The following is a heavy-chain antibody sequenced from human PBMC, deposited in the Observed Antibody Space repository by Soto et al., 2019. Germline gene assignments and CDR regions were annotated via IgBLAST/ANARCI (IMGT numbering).Heavy chain of an antibody. D-gene: IGHD6-19*01. CDR1: GFTFSSYS. V-gene: IGHV3-21*01. Sequence: GGSLRLSCAASGFTFSSYSMNWVRQAPGKGLEWVSSISSSSSYIYYADSVKGRFTISRDNAKNSLYLQMNSLRAEDTAVYYCARDLQPGIAVAGTGFLDYFDYWGQGTLVTVSS. CDR2: ISSSSSYI. J-gene: IGHJ4*02. CDR3: ARDLQPGIAVAGTGFLDYFDY.